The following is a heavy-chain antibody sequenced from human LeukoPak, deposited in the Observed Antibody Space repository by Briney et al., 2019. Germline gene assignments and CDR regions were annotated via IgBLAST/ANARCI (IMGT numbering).Heavy chain of an antibody. CDR3: AREGNVLAARRKRSFDP. J-gene: IGHJ5*02. V-gene: IGHV3-11*04. D-gene: IGHD6-6*01. Sequence: SGGSLRLSCAASGFTFSDYYMSWIRQAPGKWLEWVSYISSSGSTIYYADSVKGRFTISRYNDKNLLYLQMNSLRDEDTAVYYCAREGNVLAARRKRSFDPWGQGTLVTVSS. CDR1: GFTFSDYY. CDR2: ISSSGSTI.